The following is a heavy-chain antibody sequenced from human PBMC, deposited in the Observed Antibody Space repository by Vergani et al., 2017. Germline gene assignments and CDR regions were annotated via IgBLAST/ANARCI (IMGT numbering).Heavy chain of an antibody. D-gene: IGHD6-19*01. CDR1: GYTLTELS. J-gene: IGHJ4*02. Sequence: QVQLVQSGAEVKKPGASVKVSCKVSGYTLTELSIHWVRQAPGKGLEWMGGFDPEDYETIYAQKFQGRVTMTEDTSTDTAYMELSSLRSDDTAVYYCARVYNTGWYYRSATDYWGQGTLVTVSS. CDR3: ARVYNTGWYYRSATDY. V-gene: IGHV1-24*01. CDR2: FDPEDYET.